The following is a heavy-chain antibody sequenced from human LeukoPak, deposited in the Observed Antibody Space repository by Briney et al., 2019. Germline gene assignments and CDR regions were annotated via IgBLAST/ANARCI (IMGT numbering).Heavy chain of an antibody. J-gene: IGHJ6*02. D-gene: IGHD4-23*01. CDR1: GFTFSSYA. CDR3: AKFGGWSHYYYGMDV. CDR2: ISGSGGST. Sequence: PGGSLRLSCAASGFTFSSYAMSWVRQAPGKGLEWVSAISGSGGSTYYADSVKGRFTISRDNSKNTLYLQMNSLRAEDTAVYYCAKFGGWSHYYYGMDVWGQGTTVTVSS. V-gene: IGHV3-23*01.